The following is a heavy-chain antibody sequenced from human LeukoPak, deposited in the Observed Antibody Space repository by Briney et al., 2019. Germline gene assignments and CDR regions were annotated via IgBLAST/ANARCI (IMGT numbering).Heavy chain of an antibody. CDR3: AKGLETESRLDS. CDR2: IRHSDGST. J-gene: IGHJ4*02. D-gene: IGHD1-1*01. V-gene: IGHV3-23*01. CDR1: GFTFNIYT. Sequence: GGSLRLSCAASGFTFNIYTMYWVRQAPGKGLEWVSGIRHSDGSTYYADAVKGRFTITSDKSKNTLFLQMNSLRAEDTALYYCAKGLETESRLDSWGQGTLVTVSS.